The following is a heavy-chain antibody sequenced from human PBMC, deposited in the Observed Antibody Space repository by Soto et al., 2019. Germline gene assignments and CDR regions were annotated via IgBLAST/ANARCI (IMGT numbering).Heavy chain of an antibody. J-gene: IGHJ2*01. CDR3: ARVYDVYVSSINWYFDL. Sequence: QVQLQESGPGRVKPSGTLSLTCAVFGDSISSSYWWSWVRQPPGKGLEWIGQINHRGITNYNPALKRLVTMSDYKSKNQLSLKLTSVAAADTAVHYCARVYDVYVSSINWYFDLWGSGTLVIVSS. CDR2: INHRGIT. V-gene: IGHV4-4*02. CDR1: GDSISSSYW. D-gene: IGHD4-17*01.